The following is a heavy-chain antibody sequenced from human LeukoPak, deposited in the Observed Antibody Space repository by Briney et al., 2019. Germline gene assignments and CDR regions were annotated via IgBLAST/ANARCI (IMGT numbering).Heavy chain of an antibody. CDR2: ITGSGGST. J-gene: IGHJ6*02. CDR1: GFTFSTYA. CDR3: ARGGMDYYDSSGAPPGQTYYYYGMDV. Sequence: GSLRLSCAASGFTFSTYAMRWVGRAPGKGVEEVSSITGSGGSTYYADSVKGRFTISRENSKNTLYLQTNSLRAEDTAVYYCARGGMDYYDSSGAPPGQTYYYYGMDVCGQGTTVTVSS. D-gene: IGHD3-22*01. V-gene: IGHV3-23*01.